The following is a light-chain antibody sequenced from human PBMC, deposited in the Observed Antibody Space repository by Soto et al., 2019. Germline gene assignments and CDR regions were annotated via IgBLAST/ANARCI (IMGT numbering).Light chain of an antibody. Sequence: DIQMTQSPSTLSASEGDRVTITCRASQSINNWMAWYQQKPGKAPKLLIYDASSLEGGVPSRFSGSGSGTEFTLTISSLQPDDFATYYCQQYNSYSRTFGQGTKVDIK. J-gene: IGKJ1*01. V-gene: IGKV1-5*01. CDR2: DAS. CDR3: QQYNSYSRT. CDR1: QSINNW.